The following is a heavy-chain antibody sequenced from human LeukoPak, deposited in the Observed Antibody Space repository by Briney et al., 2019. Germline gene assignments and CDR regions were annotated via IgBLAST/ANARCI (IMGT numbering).Heavy chain of an antibody. CDR3: TTVYLTGEGNDY. Sequence: GGSLRLSCAASGFIFSNAWMNWVRQAPGKGLEWVGRIKSKTDGGTTDYTAPVKGRFIISRDDSKNTLYLQMNSLKTEDTALYYCTTVYLTGEGNDYWGQGTLVTVSS. D-gene: IGHD3-9*01. CDR2: IKSKTDGGTT. CDR1: GFIFSNAW. J-gene: IGHJ4*02. V-gene: IGHV3-15*07.